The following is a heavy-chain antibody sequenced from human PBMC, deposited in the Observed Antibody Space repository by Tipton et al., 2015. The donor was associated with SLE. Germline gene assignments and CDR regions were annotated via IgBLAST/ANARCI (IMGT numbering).Heavy chain of an antibody. CDR3: ASGKLSYGGGDN. D-gene: IGHD4-23*01. Sequence: TLSLTCTISGGAINKNYWSWIRKSPGKGLEWIGYVYYSGYTNYNPSLKSRVTISVDTSEMQFSLRLKSVTAADTAVYYCASGKLSYGGGDNWGQGTLVTVSS. CDR2: VYYSGYT. V-gene: IGHV4-59*12. J-gene: IGHJ4*02. CDR1: GGAINKNY.